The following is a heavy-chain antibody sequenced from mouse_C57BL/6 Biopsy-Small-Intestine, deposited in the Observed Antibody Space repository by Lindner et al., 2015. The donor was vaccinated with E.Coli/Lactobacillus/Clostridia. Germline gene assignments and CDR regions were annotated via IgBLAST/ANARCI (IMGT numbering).Heavy chain of an antibody. J-gene: IGHJ4*01. Sequence: EVQLQESGGGLVQPKGSLKLSCAASGFSFNNYAMNWVRQAPGKGLEWVARMRSKSNNYATYYADSVKDRFTISRDDSESMLYLQVNNLKTEDTAMYYCVRRAGSPYYAMDYWGQGTSVTVSS. CDR2: MRSKSNNYAT. V-gene: IGHV10-1*01. CDR3: VRRAGSPYYAMDY. D-gene: IGHD1-1*02. CDR1: GFSFNNYA.